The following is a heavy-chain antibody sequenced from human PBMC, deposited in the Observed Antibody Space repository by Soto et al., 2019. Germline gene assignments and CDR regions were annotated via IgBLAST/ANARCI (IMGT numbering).Heavy chain of an antibody. Sequence: QVQLVESGGGVVQPGRSLRLSCAASGFTFSSYGMHWVRQAPGKGLEWVTVISYDGSNKYYADSVKGRFTISRDNSKNTLYLQMNSLRAEDTAVYYCAKRVNYYDSSGEWDAFDIWGQGTMVTVSS. J-gene: IGHJ3*02. D-gene: IGHD3-22*01. V-gene: IGHV3-30*18. CDR3: AKRVNYYDSSGEWDAFDI. CDR1: GFTFSSYG. CDR2: ISYDGSNK.